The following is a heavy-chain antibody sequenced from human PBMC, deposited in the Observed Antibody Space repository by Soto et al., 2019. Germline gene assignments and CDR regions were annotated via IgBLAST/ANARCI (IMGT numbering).Heavy chain of an antibody. V-gene: IGHV3-9*01. CDR3: TRDIFRTITTIDY. D-gene: IGHD1-20*01. CDR1: GFNFDDHA. Sequence: DVQLVESGVGLIEPGRSLRLSCAASGFNFDDHAMNWVRLAPGKGLEWVSGISANGAFDGYANSVRGRFTISRDNAKNSLFLQMNSLRREDTAVYYCTRDIFRTITTIDYWGQGTLVTVSS. CDR2: ISANGAFD. J-gene: IGHJ4*02.